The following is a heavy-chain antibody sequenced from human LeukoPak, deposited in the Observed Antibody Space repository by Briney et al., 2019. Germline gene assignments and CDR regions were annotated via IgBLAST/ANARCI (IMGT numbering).Heavy chain of an antibody. CDR1: GGSISSYY. D-gene: IGHD5-18*01. V-gene: IGHV4-59*08. CDR2: IYYSGST. Sequence: PSETLCLTCTVSGGSISSYYWSWIRQPPGKGLEWIGYIYYSGSTNYNPSLKSRVTISVDTSKNQFSLKLSSVTAADTAVYYCAGTGRGYSYGLNFDYWGQGTLVTVSS. CDR3: AGTGRGYSYGLNFDY. J-gene: IGHJ4*02.